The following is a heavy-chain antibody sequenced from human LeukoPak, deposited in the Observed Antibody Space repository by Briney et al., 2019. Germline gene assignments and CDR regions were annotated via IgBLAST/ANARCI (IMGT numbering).Heavy chain of an antibody. CDR1: GYTFTDYY. CDR2: INPNSGAT. D-gene: IGHD4-17*01. J-gene: IGHJ5*02. Sequence: ASVKVSCKASGYTFTDYYMHWVRQAPGQGLEWMGWINPNSGATNYVQKFQGRVTMTRDTSISTAYMELSRLRSDDTAVYYCARETPATTVTSFDPWGQGTLVTVSS. CDR3: ARETPATTVTSFDP. V-gene: IGHV1-2*02.